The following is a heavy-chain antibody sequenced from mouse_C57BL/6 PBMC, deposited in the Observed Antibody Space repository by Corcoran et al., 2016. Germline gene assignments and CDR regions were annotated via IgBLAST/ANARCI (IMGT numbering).Heavy chain of an antibody. V-gene: IGHV1-75*01. CDR3: ARKGDYSNLNWYFDV. CDR1: GSTFTAYY. J-gene: IGHJ1*03. CDR2: IFPGSGSP. Sequence: QVQLQQSGPDLVTPGASVKISCKASGSTFTAYYINWVKQRPGQGLEWLGWIFPGSGSPYYNEKFKGKATLTVDKSSSTAYMLLSSLTSEDSAVYFSARKGDYSNLNWYFDVWGTGTTVTVSS. D-gene: IGHD2-5*01.